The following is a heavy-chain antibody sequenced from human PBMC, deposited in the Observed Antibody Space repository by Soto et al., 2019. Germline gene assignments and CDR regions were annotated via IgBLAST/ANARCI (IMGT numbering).Heavy chain of an antibody. J-gene: IGHJ5*02. V-gene: IGHV3-33*01. Sequence: GGSLRLSCAASGFTFSSYGMHWVRQAPGKGLEWVAVIWYDGSNKYYADSVKGRFTISRDNSKNTLYLQMNSLRAEDTAVYYCARDPFYDSSGYYTISNWFDPWGQGTQVTVSS. CDR1: GFTFSSYG. CDR2: IWYDGSNK. CDR3: ARDPFYDSSGYYTISNWFDP. D-gene: IGHD3-22*01.